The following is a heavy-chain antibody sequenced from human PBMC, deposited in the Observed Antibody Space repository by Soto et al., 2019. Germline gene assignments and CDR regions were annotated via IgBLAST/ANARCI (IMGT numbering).Heavy chain of an antibody. CDR2: ISWNSGSI. D-gene: IGHD6-19*01. CDR3: AKDISGWYEPPFDY. Sequence: EVQLVESGGGLVHPGRSLRLSCAASGFTFDDYDMHWVRQAPGKGLEWVSGISWNSGSIGYADCVKGRFTISRDNAKNSLYLQMNSLRAEDTALYYGAKDISGWYEPPFDYWGQGTLVTVSS. J-gene: IGHJ4*02. CDR1: GFTFDDYD. V-gene: IGHV3-9*01.